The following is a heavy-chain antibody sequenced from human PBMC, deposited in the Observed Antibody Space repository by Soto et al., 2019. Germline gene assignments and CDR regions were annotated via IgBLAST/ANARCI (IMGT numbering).Heavy chain of an antibody. CDR3: ARARYSYGQNWFDP. V-gene: IGHV4-59*01. J-gene: IGHJ5*02. CDR1: GGSISSYY. D-gene: IGHD5-18*01. Sequence: SETLSLTCTVSGGSISSYYWSWIRQPPGKGLEWIGYIYYSGSTNYNPSLKSRVTISVDTSKNQFSLKLSSVTAADTAVYYCARARYSYGQNWFDPWGQGTLVTVSS. CDR2: IYYSGST.